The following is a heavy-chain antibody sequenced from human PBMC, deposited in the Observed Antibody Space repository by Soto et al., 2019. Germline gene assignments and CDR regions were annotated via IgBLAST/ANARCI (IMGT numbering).Heavy chain of an antibody. V-gene: IGHV1-2*02. CDR3: SRGMDV. CDR1: GYTFRLYY. J-gene: IGHJ6*02. Sequence: ASVKVSCKTSGYTFRLYYMHCVLQAPGQCLDWMGWINSNSGDTTYAQKFQGRVTMTRDTSTSTVYLEVTSVRSDDTAVYYCSRGMDVWGQGTTVTVSS. CDR2: INSNSGDT.